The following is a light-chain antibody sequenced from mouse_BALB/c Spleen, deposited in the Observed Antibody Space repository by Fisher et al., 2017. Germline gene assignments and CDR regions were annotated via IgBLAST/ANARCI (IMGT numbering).Light chain of an antibody. CDR3: QQRSSYPLT. CDR1: SSVSY. Sequence: IVLTQTPAIMSASPGEKVTMTCSASSSVSYMHWYQQKSGTSPKRWIYDTSKLASGVPVRFSGSGSGTSYSLTISRMEAEDAATYYCQQRSSYPLTFGAGTKLELK. V-gene: IGKV4-59*01. CDR2: DTS. J-gene: IGKJ5*01.